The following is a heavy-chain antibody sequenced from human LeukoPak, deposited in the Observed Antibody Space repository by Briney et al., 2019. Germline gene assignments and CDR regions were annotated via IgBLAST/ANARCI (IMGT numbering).Heavy chain of an antibody. CDR1: TLGVSYNY. J-gene: IGHJ6*02. Sequence: GGSLRLSCAASTLGVSYNYMNWVRQAPGKGLEWVALLFASGKTYYADSVKGRFTISRDNSKNTLYLQMNSLRAEDTAVYYCASSDMVRGVNYYGMDVWGQGTTVTASS. V-gene: IGHV3-53*01. D-gene: IGHD3-10*01. CDR3: ASSDMVRGVNYYGMDV. CDR2: LFASGKT.